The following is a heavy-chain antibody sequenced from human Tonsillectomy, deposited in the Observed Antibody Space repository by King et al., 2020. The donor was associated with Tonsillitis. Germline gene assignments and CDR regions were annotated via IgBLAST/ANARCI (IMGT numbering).Heavy chain of an antibody. D-gene: IGHD3-22*01. CDR1: EFISSTYT. V-gene: IGHV3-21*01. CDR2: IGSSGVYI. Sequence: EVQLVESGGGLVKPGGSLRLSCAASEFISSTYTMNWVRQAPGKGLEWVSFIGSSGVYIYYADSVKGRFTITRDNAENSLYLQMNSLRAEVTAVYYCARVKKYYYDSSGYPLDTFDIWGQGTMVTVSS. CDR3: ARVKKYYYDSSGYPLDTFDI. J-gene: IGHJ3*02.